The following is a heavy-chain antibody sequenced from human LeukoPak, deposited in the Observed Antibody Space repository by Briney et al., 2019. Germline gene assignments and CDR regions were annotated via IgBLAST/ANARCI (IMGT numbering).Heavy chain of an antibody. Sequence: SVKVSCKASGGTFSSYAISWVRQVPGQGLEWMGGIIPIFGTANYAQKFQGRVTITADKSTSTAYMELSSLRSEDTAVYYCARETIWDKGSYGYWGQGTLVTVSS. CDR3: ARETIWDKGSYGY. J-gene: IGHJ4*02. V-gene: IGHV1-69*06. CDR1: GGTFSSYA. CDR2: IIPIFGTA. D-gene: IGHD1-26*01.